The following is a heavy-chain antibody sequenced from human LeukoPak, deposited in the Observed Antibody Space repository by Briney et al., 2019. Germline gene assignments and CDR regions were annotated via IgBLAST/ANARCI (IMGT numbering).Heavy chain of an antibody. CDR3: ARRNTFGGVIFSDY. V-gene: IGHV1-46*01. Sequence: ASVKVSCKASGYTFTNYNMHWVRQAPGQGIEWMGIINPSGGSTSYARKFQGRVTMTRDTSTSTVYMQLSSLRSEDTAVYYCARRNTFGGVIFSDYWGQGTLVTVSS. CDR1: GYTFTNYN. D-gene: IGHD3-16*02. CDR2: INPSGGST. J-gene: IGHJ4*02.